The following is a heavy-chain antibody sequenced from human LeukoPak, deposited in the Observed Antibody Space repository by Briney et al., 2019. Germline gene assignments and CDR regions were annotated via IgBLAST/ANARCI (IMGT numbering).Heavy chain of an antibody. D-gene: IGHD2-15*01. CDR1: GGSFSGYY. V-gene: IGHV4-34*01. J-gene: IGHJ6*04. CDR2: INHSGST. CDR3: ARLGYCSGGSCSVYYYYYGMDV. Sequence: SEPLSLTCAVYGGSFSGYYWSWIRQPPGKGLEWIGEINHSGSTNYNPSLKSRVTISVDTSKNQFSLKLSSVTAADTAVYYCARLGYCSGGSCSVYYYYYGMDVWGKGTTVTVSS.